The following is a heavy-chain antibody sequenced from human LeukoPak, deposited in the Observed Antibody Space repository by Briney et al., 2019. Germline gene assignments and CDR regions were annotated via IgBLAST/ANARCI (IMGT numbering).Heavy chain of an antibody. D-gene: IGHD3-10*01. CDR2: ISGSYCST. Sequence: GGSLRLSCASSRFTFSSYAMSGVRQAPGKGLEWVSSISGSYCSTYYADSVKGRFTISRDNSKNTLYLQMNSLRDEETVVYYCAKKRTSSGSYSNWFDPWGQGTLVTVSS. CDR3: AKKRTSSGSYSNWFDP. J-gene: IGHJ5*02. CDR1: RFTFSSYA. V-gene: IGHV3-23*01.